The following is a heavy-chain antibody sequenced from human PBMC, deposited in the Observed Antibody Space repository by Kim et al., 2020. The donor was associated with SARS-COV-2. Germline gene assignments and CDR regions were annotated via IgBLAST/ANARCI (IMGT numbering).Heavy chain of an antibody. CDR2: T. V-gene: IGHV5-51*01. J-gene: IGHJ4*02. D-gene: IGHD6-6*01. Sequence: TRYSPSFQGQVPISADKSISTAYLQWSSLKASDTAMYYCARSGIAAPFDYWGQGTLVTVSA. CDR3: ARSGIAAPFDY.